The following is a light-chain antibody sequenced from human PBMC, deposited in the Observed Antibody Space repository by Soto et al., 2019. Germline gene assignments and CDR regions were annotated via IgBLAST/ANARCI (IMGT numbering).Light chain of an antibody. V-gene: IGKV4-1*01. Sequence: DLVLTPSPDSLAVSLGERATINCKSSQSVLYSSNNKNYLAWYQQKPGQPPKLLIYWASTRESGVPDRFNGSGSGTDFTLTISSLQAEDVAVYYCQQYYSTPLTFGQGTRLEI. CDR1: QSVLYSSNNKNY. J-gene: IGKJ5*01. CDR3: QQYYSTPLT. CDR2: WAS.